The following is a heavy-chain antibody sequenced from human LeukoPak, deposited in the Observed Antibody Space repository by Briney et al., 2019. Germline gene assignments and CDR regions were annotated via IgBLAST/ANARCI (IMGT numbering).Heavy chain of an antibody. J-gene: IGHJ5*02. CDR2: ISNSSSYI. V-gene: IGHV3-21*01. CDR1: GFTFSSYS. CDR3: ARDYDSISWCEGSWFDR. D-gene: IGHD6-13*01. Sequence: PGGSLRLSCAASGFTFSSYSMNGVRPAPGRGREWVSSISNSSSYIYYPDSVKGRFTISRDNAKNSLYLQMNSLRAEDTAVYYCARDYDSISWCEGSWFDRWGQGTLVTVAS.